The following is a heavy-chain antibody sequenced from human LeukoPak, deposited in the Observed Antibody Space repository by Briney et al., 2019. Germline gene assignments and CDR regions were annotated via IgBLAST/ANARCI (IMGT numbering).Heavy chain of an antibody. Sequence: GGSLRLSCAASGFTFSSYGMHWVRQAPGKGLEWVAVISYDGSNKYYADSAKGRFTISRDNSKNTLHLQMNSLRAEDTAVYYCAKPRYCSSTSCYLFHYYYGMDVWGQGTTVTVSS. CDR2: ISYDGSNK. CDR3: AKPRYCSSTSCYLFHYYYGMDV. J-gene: IGHJ6*02. V-gene: IGHV3-30*18. CDR1: GFTFSSYG. D-gene: IGHD2-2*01.